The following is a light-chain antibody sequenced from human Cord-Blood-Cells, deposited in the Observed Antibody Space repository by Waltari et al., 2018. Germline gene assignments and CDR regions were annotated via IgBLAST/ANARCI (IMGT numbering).Light chain of an antibody. CDR3: CSYAGSSTLV. CDR1: SSYVGLYNL. CDR2: EGS. Sequence: QSALTQPASVSGSPGQSITISCTGTSSYVGLYNLSSWYQQHPGKAPKLMIYEGSKRPSGVSNRFSGSKSGNTASLTISGLQAEDEADYYCCSYAGSSTLVFGGGTKLTVL. J-gene: IGLJ2*01. V-gene: IGLV2-23*01.